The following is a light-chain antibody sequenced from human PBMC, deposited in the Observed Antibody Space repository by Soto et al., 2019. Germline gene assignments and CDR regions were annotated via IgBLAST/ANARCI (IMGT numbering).Light chain of an antibody. V-gene: IGKV3-20*01. CDR1: QSVSSNY. Sequence: DIVLTQSPGTLSLSPGERATLSCRASQSVSSNYLAWYQQKPGQAPRLLIYGASSGVTGIPDRFSGSGSGTDFTLTISRLEPEDFGVYYCQQYVTSPWTFGQGTKVEIK. CDR2: GAS. J-gene: IGKJ1*01. CDR3: QQYVTSPWT.